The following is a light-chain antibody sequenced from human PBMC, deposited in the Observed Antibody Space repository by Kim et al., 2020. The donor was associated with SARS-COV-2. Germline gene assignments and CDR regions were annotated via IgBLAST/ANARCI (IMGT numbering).Light chain of an antibody. J-gene: IGLJ1*01. V-gene: IGLV2-11*01. CDR3: CSYTGTGPSKV. CDR1: SSDVGGYNY. Sequence: QSALTQPRSVSGSPGQSVTISCTGTSSDVGGYNYVSWYQLHPGKAPKLMIYAVSKRPSGVPDRFSGSKSGNTASLTISGLQAEDEADYYCCSYTGTGPSKVFGTGTKVTVL. CDR2: AVS.